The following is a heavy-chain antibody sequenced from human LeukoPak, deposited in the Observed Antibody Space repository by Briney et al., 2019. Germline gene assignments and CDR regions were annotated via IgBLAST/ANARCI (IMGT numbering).Heavy chain of an antibody. D-gene: IGHD6-19*01. Sequence: PGGSLRLSCAASRFTFSSYGMSWVRQAPGKGLEWVSGISGSGGSTYYADSAKGRFTISRDNSKNTLYLQMNSLRVEDTAVYYCAKDVGSAWAFDYWGQGTLVTVSS. J-gene: IGHJ4*02. CDR2: ISGSGGST. V-gene: IGHV3-23*01. CDR1: RFTFSSYG. CDR3: AKDVGSAWAFDY.